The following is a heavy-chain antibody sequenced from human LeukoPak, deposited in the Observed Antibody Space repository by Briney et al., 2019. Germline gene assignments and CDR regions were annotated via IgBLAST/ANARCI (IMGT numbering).Heavy chain of an antibody. D-gene: IGHD6-19*01. CDR2: ISAYNGNT. J-gene: IGHJ6*02. V-gene: IGHV1-18*01. CDR1: GYTFTSYG. Sequence: ASVKVSCKASGYTFTSYGISWVRQAPGQGLEWMGWISAYNGNTNYAQKLQGRVTMTTDTSTSTAYMELRSLRSDDTAVYYCARFASQRWLVDRYYYYGMDVWGQGTTVTVSS. CDR3: ARFASQRWLVDRYYYYGMDV.